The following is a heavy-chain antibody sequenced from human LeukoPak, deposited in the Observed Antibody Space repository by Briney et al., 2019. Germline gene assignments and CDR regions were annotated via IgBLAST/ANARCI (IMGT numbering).Heavy chain of an antibody. Sequence: GGSLRLSCAASGFTFSSYSMNWVRQAPGKGLEWVSYISSSGSTIYYADSVKGRFTISRDNAKNSLYLQMNSLRAEDTAVYYCARVLYGDYTGAYDYWGQGTLVTVSS. J-gene: IGHJ4*02. CDR2: ISSSGSTI. D-gene: IGHD4-17*01. V-gene: IGHV3-48*04. CDR3: ARVLYGDYTGAYDY. CDR1: GFTFSSYS.